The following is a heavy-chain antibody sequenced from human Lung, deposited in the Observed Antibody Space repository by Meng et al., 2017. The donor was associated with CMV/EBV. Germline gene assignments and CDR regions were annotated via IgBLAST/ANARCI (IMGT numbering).Heavy chain of an antibody. Sequence: GGSLRLSCAPSGFTFSDEYMSWIRQAPGKGLEWVSYITSSGDRKYYADSVKGRFTISRDNAKNSLYLQLNSLRAEDTAVYFCARITGSSWLSFYCDDWGKGTLVTVSS. CDR1: GFTFSDEY. CDR3: ARITGSSWLSFYCDD. D-gene: IGHD6-13*01. J-gene: IGHJ4*02. CDR2: ITSSGDRK. V-gene: IGHV3-11*01.